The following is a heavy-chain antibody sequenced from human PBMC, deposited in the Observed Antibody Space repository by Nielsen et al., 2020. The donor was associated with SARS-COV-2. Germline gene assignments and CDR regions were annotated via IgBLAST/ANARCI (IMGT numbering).Heavy chain of an antibody. J-gene: IGHJ6*02. CDR1: GGSFSGYY. V-gene: IGHV4-34*01. Sequence: SETLSLTCAVYGGSFSGYYWSWIRQPPGKGLEWIGEINHSGSTNYNPYLKSRVTISVDTSKNQFSLKLSSVTAADTAVYYCARGRSSCWYYYYYGMDFWGQGTTVTVSS. D-gene: IGHD6-19*01. CDR2: INHSGST. CDR3: ARGRSSCWYYYYYGMDF.